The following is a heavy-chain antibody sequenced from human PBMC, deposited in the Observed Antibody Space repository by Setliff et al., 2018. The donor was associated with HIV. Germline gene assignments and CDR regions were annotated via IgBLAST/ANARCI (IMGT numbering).Heavy chain of an antibody. CDR2: IYHTGST. J-gene: IGHJ4*02. D-gene: IGHD6-19*01. V-gene: IGHV4-39*02. CDR1: GGSINSTSYY. Sequence: PSETLSLTCTVSGGSINSTSYYWGWIRQPPGNGLEWIGSIYHTGSTYYKPSLKSRVTISVDTSKNHFSLKLRSVTAADTAVYYCARVSSAVAGTPLPDYWGQGTLVTVSS. CDR3: ARVSSAVAGTPLPDY.